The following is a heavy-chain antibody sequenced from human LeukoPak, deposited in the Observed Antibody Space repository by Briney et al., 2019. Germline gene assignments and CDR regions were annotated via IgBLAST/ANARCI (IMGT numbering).Heavy chain of an antibody. CDR3: ARGLDAEGYYDFWSGGPTLFDY. CDR2: IYYSGST. V-gene: IGHV4-39*07. J-gene: IGHJ4*02. Sequence: PPETLSLTCTVSGGSISSSSYYWGWIRQPPGKGLEWIGSIYYSGSTYYNPSLKSRVTISVDTSKNQFSLKLSSVTAADTAVYYCARGLDAEGYYDFWSGGPTLFDYWGQGTLVTVSS. CDR1: GGSISSSSYY. D-gene: IGHD3-3*01.